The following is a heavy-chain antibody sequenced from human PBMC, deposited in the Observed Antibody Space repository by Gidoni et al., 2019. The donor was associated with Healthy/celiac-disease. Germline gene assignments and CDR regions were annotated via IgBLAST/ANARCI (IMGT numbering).Heavy chain of an antibody. D-gene: IGHD1-26*01. J-gene: IGHJ3*02. CDR1: GFTVSSKY. CDR2: SYIGGST. V-gene: IGHV3-66*01. CDR3: ARGSPPGWELQEEDAFDI. Sequence: EVQLVASGGGLVQPGGSLRLSCAASGFTVSSKYMSCVRQAPGKGLECVSFSYIGGSTYYVDSVKGRFTISRDNSKNTLYLQMNSLRAEDTAVYYCARGSPPGWELQEEDAFDIWGQGTMVTVSS.